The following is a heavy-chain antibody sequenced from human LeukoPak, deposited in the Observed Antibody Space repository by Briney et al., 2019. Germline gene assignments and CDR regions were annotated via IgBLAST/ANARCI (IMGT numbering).Heavy chain of an antibody. CDR3: AKDHGYSYGYGFDY. Sequence: PGGSLRLSCAASGFTFSSYSMNWVRQAPGKGLEWVAAISTTSGNIYYADSVKGRFTISRDNAKNSLYLQMNSLRAEDTAVYYCAKDHGYSYGYGFDYWGQGTLVTVSS. CDR2: ISTTSGNI. V-gene: IGHV3-21*01. D-gene: IGHD5-18*01. CDR1: GFTFSSYS. J-gene: IGHJ4*02.